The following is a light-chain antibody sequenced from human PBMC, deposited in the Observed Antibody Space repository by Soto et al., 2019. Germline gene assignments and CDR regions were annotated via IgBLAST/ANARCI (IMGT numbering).Light chain of an antibody. J-gene: IGLJ2*01. CDR2: DVS. CDR1: SSDVGGYNY. CDR3: SSYTSSSTVV. V-gene: IGLV2-14*01. Sequence: QSALTQPASVSGSPRRSITISCTGTSSDVGGYNYVSWYQQHPGKAPKLMIYDVSNRPSGVSNRFSGSKSVNTASLTISGLQAEDEADYYCSSYTSSSTVVFGGGTKLTVL.